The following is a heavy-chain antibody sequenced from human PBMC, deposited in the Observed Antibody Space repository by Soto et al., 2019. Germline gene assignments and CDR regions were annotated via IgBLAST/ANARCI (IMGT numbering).Heavy chain of an antibody. Sequence: ASVKVSCKASGYTFTSYYMHWVRQAPGQGLEWMGIINPSVGKTSYAQKFQGRVTITTDTSTSTAYMELSSLRSEDTAVYYCARDRGIAVAGPFDYWGQGTLVTVSS. J-gene: IGHJ4*02. CDR2: INPSVGKT. CDR3: ARDRGIAVAGPFDY. D-gene: IGHD6-19*01. V-gene: IGHV1-46*01. CDR1: GYTFTSYY.